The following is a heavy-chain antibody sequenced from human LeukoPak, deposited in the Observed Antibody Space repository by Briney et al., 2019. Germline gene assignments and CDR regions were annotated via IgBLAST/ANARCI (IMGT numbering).Heavy chain of an antibody. D-gene: IGHD3-22*01. CDR3: ARLNDSSGYYHDAFDI. CDR1: GFTFSSYW. Sequence: PGGSLRLSCAASGFTFSSYWMHWVRQAPGKGLVWVSRINSGGSSTSYADSVKGRFTISRDNAKNTLYLQMNSLRAEDTAVYYCARLNDSSGYYHDAFDIWGQGTMVTVSS. J-gene: IGHJ3*02. CDR2: INSGGSST. V-gene: IGHV3-74*01.